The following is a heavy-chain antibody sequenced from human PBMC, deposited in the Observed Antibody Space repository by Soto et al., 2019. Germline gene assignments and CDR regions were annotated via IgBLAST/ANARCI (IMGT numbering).Heavy chain of an antibody. V-gene: IGHV4-39*01. CDR3: ASLVYAIPDSAGSRSYYYYGMDV. CDR2: IYYSGST. CDR1: GCSISSSSYY. D-gene: IGHD2-8*01. Sequence: SETLSLTCTVSGCSISSSSYYLGWIRQPPGKGLEWIGSIYYSGSTYYNPSLKSRVTISVDTSKNQFSLKLSSVTAADTAVYYCASLVYAIPDSAGSRSYYYYGMDVWGQGTTVTVSS. J-gene: IGHJ6*02.